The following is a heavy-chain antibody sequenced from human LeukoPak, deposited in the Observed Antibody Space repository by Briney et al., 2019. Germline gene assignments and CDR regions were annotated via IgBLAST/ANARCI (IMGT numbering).Heavy chain of an antibody. V-gene: IGHV3-21*01. CDR2: ISSSSSYI. CDR1: GFTFSSYS. Sequence: GGSLRLSCAASGFTFSSYSMNWVRQAPGKGLEWVSSISSSSSYIYYVDSVKGRLTISRDNAKNSLYLQMNSLRAEDTVVYYCARGYSYGTYWGQGTLVTVSS. D-gene: IGHD5-18*01. J-gene: IGHJ4*02. CDR3: ARGYSYGTY.